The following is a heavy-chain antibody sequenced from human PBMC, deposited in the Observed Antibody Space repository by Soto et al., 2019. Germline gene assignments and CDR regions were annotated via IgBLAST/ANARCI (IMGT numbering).Heavy chain of an antibody. CDR2: IYYTGNT. V-gene: IGHV4-31*03. CDR1: GGSISSGTFY. Sequence: SETLSLTCTVSGGSISSGTFYWSWFRQHQGKGLEWIGYIYYTGNTYYNPSLKSRLTISVDTSKNQFSLTLSSVTAADTAVYYCARVGRVSNGGYLDYWGQGTLVTSPQ. CDR3: ARVGRVSNGGYLDY. J-gene: IGHJ4*02. D-gene: IGHD3-22*01.